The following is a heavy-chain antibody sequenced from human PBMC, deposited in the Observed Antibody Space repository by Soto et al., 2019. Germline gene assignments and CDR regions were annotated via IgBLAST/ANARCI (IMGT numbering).Heavy chain of an antibody. Sequence: ASVKVSCKASGYTFTGYYMHWVRQAPGQGLEWMGWINPNSGGTNYAQKFQGWVTMTRDTSISTAYMELSRLRSDDTAVYYCAKAGIAYYDFWIGFFGGTDTDKTTIENNWFDPWGQGTLVTVSS. CDR3: AKAGIAYYDFWIGFFGGTDTDKTTIENNWFDP. D-gene: IGHD3-3*01. J-gene: IGHJ5*02. CDR1: GYTFTGYY. V-gene: IGHV1-2*04. CDR2: INPNSGGT.